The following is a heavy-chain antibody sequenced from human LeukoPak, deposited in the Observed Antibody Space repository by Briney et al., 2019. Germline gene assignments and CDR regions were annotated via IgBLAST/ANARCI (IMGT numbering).Heavy chain of an antibody. J-gene: IGHJ4*02. Sequence: PGGSLRLSCAASGFTFSTYNMNWVRQAPGKGLEWVSYISSISTMNHADSVKGRFAISRDSAKNSLYLQMNSLRVEDTAVYYCARVGLRWSHDYWGQGTLVTVSS. D-gene: IGHD4-23*01. CDR2: ISSISTM. CDR3: ARVGLRWSHDY. CDR1: GFTFSTYN. V-gene: IGHV3-48*04.